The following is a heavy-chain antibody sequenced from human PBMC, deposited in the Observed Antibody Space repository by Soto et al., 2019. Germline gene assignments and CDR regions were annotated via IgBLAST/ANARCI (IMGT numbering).Heavy chain of an antibody. CDR2: IQSGGTT. Sequence: EVQLVESGGDLVQPGGSLRLSCAASGFSVSSKYMSWVRQAPGKGLEWVSLIQSGGTTYYAGSVKGRFTISRDYSENTFFLQMNSRRVEDTAVYYCTRDDVHFNVDRYSGVPMDVWAKGPRSPSPQ. D-gene: IGHD2-15*01. V-gene: IGHV3-66*01. CDR1: GFSVSSKY. J-gene: IGHJ6*04. CDR3: TRDDVHFNVDRYSGVPMDV.